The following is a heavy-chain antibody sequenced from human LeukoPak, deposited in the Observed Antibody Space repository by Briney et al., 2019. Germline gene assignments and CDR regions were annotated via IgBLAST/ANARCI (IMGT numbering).Heavy chain of an antibody. J-gene: IGHJ5*02. CDR2: TIPIFGTA. V-gene: IGHV1-69*05. Sequence: SVKVSCKASGGTFSSYAISWVRQAPGQGLEWMGGTIPIFGTANYAQKFQGRDTITTDESTSTAYMELSSLRSDDTAVYYCARQGGSIVVVPAADNWFDPWGQGTLVTVSS. CDR1: GGTFSSYA. CDR3: ARQGGSIVVVPAADNWFDP. D-gene: IGHD2-2*01.